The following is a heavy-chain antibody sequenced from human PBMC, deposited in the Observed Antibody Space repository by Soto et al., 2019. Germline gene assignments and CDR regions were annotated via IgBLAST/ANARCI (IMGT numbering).Heavy chain of an antibody. Sequence: EVQLVESGGGLVKPGGSLRLSGAASGFTFSNAGMSWVRQAPGKGRGWVGRIKSKTDGGTTDYAAPVKGRFTISRDDSKNTLYLQMNSLKTEDTAVYYCTTSGYGDFLYDYWGQGTLVTVSS. CDR3: TTSGYGDFLYDY. D-gene: IGHD4-17*01. CDR2: IKSKTDGGTT. V-gene: IGHV3-15*01. J-gene: IGHJ4*02. CDR1: GFTFSNAG.